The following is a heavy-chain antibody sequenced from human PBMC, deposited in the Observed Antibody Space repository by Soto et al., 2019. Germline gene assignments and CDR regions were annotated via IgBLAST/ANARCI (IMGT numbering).Heavy chain of an antibody. J-gene: IGHJ6*02. CDR3: ARGTGLESYYDFWSGAYGMDV. CDR1: GYTFTSYG. V-gene: IGHV1-18*01. CDR2: ISAYNGNT. D-gene: IGHD3-3*01. Sequence: ASVKVSCKASGYTFTSYGISWVRQAPGQGLEWMGWISAYNGNTNYAQKLQGRVTMTTDTSTSTAYMELRSLRSDDTAVYYCARGTGLESYYDFWSGAYGMDVWGQGTTVTVSS.